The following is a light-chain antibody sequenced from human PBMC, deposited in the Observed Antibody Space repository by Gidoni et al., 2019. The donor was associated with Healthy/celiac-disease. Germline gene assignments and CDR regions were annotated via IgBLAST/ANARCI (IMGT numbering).Light chain of an antibody. Sequence: ELVLPQSPGTLPLSPGDSATLSCRASQSVSSSYLAWYQQKPGHAPRLLIYGASSRATGIPDRFSGSGSGTDFTLTISRLEPEDLAVYYCQQYGSSPPITFGQGTRLEIK. CDR1: QSVSSSY. CDR2: GAS. J-gene: IGKJ5*01. CDR3: QQYGSSPPIT. V-gene: IGKV3-20*01.